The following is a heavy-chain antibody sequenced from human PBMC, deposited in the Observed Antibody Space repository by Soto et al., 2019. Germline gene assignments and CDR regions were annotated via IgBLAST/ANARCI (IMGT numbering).Heavy chain of an antibody. CDR3: ARANGDTAMVEGGYYYYCYGMDV. CDR1: GGTFSSYA. V-gene: IGHV1-69*06. J-gene: IGHJ6*02. Sequence: QVQLVQSGAEVKKPGSSVKVSCKASGGTFSSYAISWVRQAPGQGLEWMGGIIPIFGTANYAQKFQGRVTITADKSTSTAYMELGSLRSEDTAVYYCARANGDTAMVEGGYYYYCYGMDVWGQGTTVTVSS. CDR2: IIPIFGTA. D-gene: IGHD5-18*01.